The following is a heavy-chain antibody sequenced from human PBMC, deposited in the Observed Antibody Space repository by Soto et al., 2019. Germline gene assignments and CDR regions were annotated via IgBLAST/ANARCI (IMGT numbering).Heavy chain of an antibody. Sequence: SETLSLTCAVYGGSFSGYYWSWIRQPPGKGLEWIGEINHSGSTNYNPSLKSRVTISVDTSKNQFSLKLTSVTAADTAVYYCARRRRDGYNPDYWGQGTQVTVSS. CDR3: ARRRRDGYNPDY. CDR2: INHSGST. J-gene: IGHJ4*02. CDR1: GGSFSGYY. V-gene: IGHV4-34*01. D-gene: IGHD5-12*01.